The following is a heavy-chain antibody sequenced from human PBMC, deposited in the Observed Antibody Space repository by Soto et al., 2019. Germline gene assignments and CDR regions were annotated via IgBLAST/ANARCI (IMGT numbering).Heavy chain of an antibody. J-gene: IGHJ6*02. D-gene: IGHD2-8*01. CDR1: GGTFSSYA. Sequence: ASVKVSCKASGGTFSSYAISWVRQAPGQGLEWMGGTIPIFGTANYAQKFQGRVTITADESTSTAYMELSSLRSEDTAVYYCARKLMVYALGDYYGMDVWGQGTTVTVSS. CDR3: ARKLMVYALGDYYGMDV. CDR2: TIPIFGTA. V-gene: IGHV1-69*13.